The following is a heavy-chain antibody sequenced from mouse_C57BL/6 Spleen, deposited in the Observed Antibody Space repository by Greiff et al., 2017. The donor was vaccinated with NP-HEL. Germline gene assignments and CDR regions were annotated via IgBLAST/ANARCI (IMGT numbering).Heavy chain of an antibody. CDR1: GYTFTDYY. Sequence: EVKLLESGPELVKPGASVKISCKASGYTFTDYYMNWVKQSHGKSLEWIGDINPNNGGTSYNQKFKGKATLTVDKSSSTAYMELRSLTSEDSAVYYCARGGTSAYWGQGTLVTVSA. J-gene: IGHJ3*01. CDR3: ARGGTSAY. D-gene: IGHD3-3*01. CDR2: INPNNGGT. V-gene: IGHV1-26*01.